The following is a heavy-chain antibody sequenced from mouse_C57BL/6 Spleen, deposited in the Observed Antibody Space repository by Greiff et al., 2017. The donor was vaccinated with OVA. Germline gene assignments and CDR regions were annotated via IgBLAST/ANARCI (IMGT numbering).Heavy chain of an antibody. CDR1: GYAFSSSW. CDR3: ARLTGTLYYAMDY. CDR2: IYPGDGDT. V-gene: IGHV1-82*01. J-gene: IGHJ4*01. D-gene: IGHD4-1*01. Sequence: QVQLQQSGPELVKPGASVKISCKASGYAFSSSWMNWVKQRPGKGLEWIGRIYPGDGDTNYNGKFKGKATLTADKSSSTAYMQLSSLTSEDSAVYFCARLTGTLYYAMDYWGQGTSVTVSS.